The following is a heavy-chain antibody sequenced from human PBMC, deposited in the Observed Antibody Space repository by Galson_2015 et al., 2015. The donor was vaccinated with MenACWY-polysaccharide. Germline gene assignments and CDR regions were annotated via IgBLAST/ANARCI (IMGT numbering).Heavy chain of an antibody. CDR1: GFTVSSNY. Sequence: SLRLSCAASGFTVSSNYMSWVRQAPGKGLEWVSVIYSGGSTYYADSVKGRFTISRDNSKNTLYLQMNSLRAEDTAVYYCARDMESSTSYTPKKYYYYGMDVWGQGTTVTVSS. J-gene: IGHJ6*02. D-gene: IGHD2-2*01. CDR2: IYSGGST. V-gene: IGHV3-66*01. CDR3: ARDMESSTSYTPKKYYYYGMDV.